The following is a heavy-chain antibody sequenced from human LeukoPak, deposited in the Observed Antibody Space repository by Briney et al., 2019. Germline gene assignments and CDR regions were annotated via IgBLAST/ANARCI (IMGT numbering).Heavy chain of an antibody. J-gene: IGHJ3*02. V-gene: IGHV1-46*01. CDR3: ARSGGWHDAFDI. D-gene: IGHD3-10*01. CDR1: GYSFTTYY. CDR2: INPRAGTT. Sequence: VSVKVSCKASGYSFTTYYMHWVQQAPGQGLEWMGVINPRAGTTSYAQKFQGRVTMTRDTSTSTVYMELSSPRSEDTAVYYCARSGGWHDAFDIRGQGTMVTVSS.